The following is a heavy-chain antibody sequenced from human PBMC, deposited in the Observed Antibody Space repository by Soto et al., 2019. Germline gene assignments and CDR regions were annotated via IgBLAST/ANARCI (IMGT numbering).Heavy chain of an antibody. CDR3: TTADGYNPFDY. CDR1: GFSFGNAW. Sequence: EVQLVESGGGLVKPGGSLRLPCAASGFSFGNAWMNWVRQAPGKGLEWVGRIKSKTDGETTQYAAPVKGRFTISRDDSKNTLYLQMNSLTTEDTAVYYCTTADGYNPFDYWGQGTLVTVSS. CDR2: IKSKTDGETT. V-gene: IGHV3-15*07. J-gene: IGHJ4*02. D-gene: IGHD5-12*01.